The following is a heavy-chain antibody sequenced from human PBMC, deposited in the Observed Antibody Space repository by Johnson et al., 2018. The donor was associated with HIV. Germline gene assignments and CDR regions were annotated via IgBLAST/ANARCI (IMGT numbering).Heavy chain of an antibody. CDR2: IRYDGSNK. J-gene: IGHJ3*02. CDR3: AKIRTSGTGDAFDI. D-gene: IGHD1-14*01. Sequence: VQLVESGGGVVRPGGSLRLSCAASGFTFSSYGMHWVRQAPCKGLEWVAFIRYDGSNKYYVDSVKGRFTISSDNSKNTLYLQMDSLRAEDTSGYYCAKIRTSGTGDAFDIWGQGTMVTVSS. CDR1: GFTFSSYG. V-gene: IGHV3-30*02.